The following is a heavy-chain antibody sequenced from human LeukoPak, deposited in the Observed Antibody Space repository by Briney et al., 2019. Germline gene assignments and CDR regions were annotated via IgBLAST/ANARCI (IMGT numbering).Heavy chain of an antibody. CDR3: ARLYSSGWYVSDYFDY. CDR2: IIPILGIA. Sequence: ASVKVSCKASGGTFSSYAISWVRQAPGRGLEWMGRIIPILGIANYAQKFQGRVTITADKSTSTAYMELSSLRSEDTAVYYCARLYSSGWYVSDYFDYWGQGTLVTVSS. J-gene: IGHJ4*02. CDR1: GGTFSSYA. D-gene: IGHD6-19*01. V-gene: IGHV1-69*04.